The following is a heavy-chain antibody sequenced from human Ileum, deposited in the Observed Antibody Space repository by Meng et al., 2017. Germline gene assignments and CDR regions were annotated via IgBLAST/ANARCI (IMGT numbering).Heavy chain of an antibody. J-gene: IGHJ4*02. CDR2: ISQSGST. CDR3: ASHDFYSLDS. CDR1: VGFFSSDNW. Sequence: VQLKDSGPGLVKLSGTLSLTCACSVGFFSSDNWWGWVRQPPGKGLEWIGEISQSGSTNYNPSLKSRVTMSVDKSKNQVSLKLSSVTAADTAVYFCASHDFYSLDSWGQGTLVTVSS. V-gene: IGHV4-4*02. D-gene: IGHD3/OR15-3a*01.